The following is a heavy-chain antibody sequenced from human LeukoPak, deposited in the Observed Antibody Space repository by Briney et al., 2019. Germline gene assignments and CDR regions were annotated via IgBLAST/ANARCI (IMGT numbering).Heavy chain of an antibody. Sequence: SETLSLTCTVSGGSISSGDYYWSWIRQPPGKGLEWIGYIYYSGSTYYNPSLKSRVTISVDTSKNQFSLKLSSVTAADTAVYYCARGGRVPPAPVRKPSGPKNAFDIWGQGTMVTVSS. CDR2: IYYSGST. CDR3: ARGGRVPPAPVRKPSGPKNAFDI. J-gene: IGHJ3*02. CDR1: GGSISSGDYY. V-gene: IGHV4-30-4*01. D-gene: IGHD1-14*01.